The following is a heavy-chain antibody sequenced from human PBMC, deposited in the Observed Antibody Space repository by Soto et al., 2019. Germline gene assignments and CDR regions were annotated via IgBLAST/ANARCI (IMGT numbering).Heavy chain of an antibody. CDR2: ISTNGDTA. Sequence: HPGGSLRLSCAASGFTFSNYGMNWVRQAPGKGLEWVSGISTNGDTANYADSVKGRFTISRDNSKNALYMQMNGMRPEDTAVYYCAKDQNGDPALYYFDYWGQGTLVTVSS. CDR1: GFTFSNYG. D-gene: IGHD4-17*01. V-gene: IGHV3-23*01. J-gene: IGHJ4*02. CDR3: AKDQNGDPALYYFDY.